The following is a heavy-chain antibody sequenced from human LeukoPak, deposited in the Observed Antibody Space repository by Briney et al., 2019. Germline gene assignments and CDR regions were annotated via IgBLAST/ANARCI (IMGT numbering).Heavy chain of an antibody. V-gene: IGHV1-2*02. CDR1: GYRFTGHY. Sequence: GASVKVSCMASGYRFTGHYIHWVRQAPGQGLEWMGWINPDSGDTNHAQTFQGRVTMTRDTSISTVYLELSSLTSDDTAVYYCARDPVRGYYYGLEYYFDYWGQGTLVTVSS. J-gene: IGHJ4*02. CDR2: INPDSGDT. D-gene: IGHD3-22*01. CDR3: ARDPVRGYYYGLEYYFDY.